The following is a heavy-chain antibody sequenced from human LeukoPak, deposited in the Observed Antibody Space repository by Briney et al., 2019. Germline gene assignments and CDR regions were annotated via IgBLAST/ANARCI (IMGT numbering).Heavy chain of an antibody. J-gene: IGHJ5*02. CDR3: AREGQLVSFDWFDP. V-gene: IGHV4-4*07. CDR1: GGSISSYY. Sequence: PSETLSLTCTVSGGSISSYYWSWIRQPAGKGLEWIGRVYTSGSTNYNPSLKSRVTMSVDTSKNQFSLKLSSVTAADTAVYYCAREGQLVSFDWFDPWGQGTLVTVSS. CDR2: VYTSGST. D-gene: IGHD6-6*01.